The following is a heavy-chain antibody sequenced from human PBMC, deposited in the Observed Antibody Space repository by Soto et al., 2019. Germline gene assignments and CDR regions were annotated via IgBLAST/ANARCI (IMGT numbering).Heavy chain of an antibody. V-gene: IGHV3-48*02. CDR2: ISSSSSTI. Sequence: EVHLVESGGGLVQSGGSLRLSCAASGFTFSRFGMNWVRQAPGKRLEWVSYISSSSSTIYYADSMKGRFTISRDNAKNSLYLQMNSLRDEDTAVYYCAREAALGATYPKWFDPWGQGTLVTVSS. CDR1: GFTFSRFG. J-gene: IGHJ5*02. D-gene: IGHD1-26*01. CDR3: AREAALGATYPKWFDP.